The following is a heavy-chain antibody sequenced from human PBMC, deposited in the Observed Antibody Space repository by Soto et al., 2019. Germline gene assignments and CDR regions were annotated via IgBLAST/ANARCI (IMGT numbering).Heavy chain of an antibody. CDR2: IYYSGST. CDR3: ARRGDWNDPPFDY. V-gene: IGHV4-39*01. J-gene: IGHJ4*02. D-gene: IGHD1-1*01. CDR1: GGSISSSSYY. Sequence: QLQLQESGPGLVKPSETLSLTCTVSGGSISSSSYYWGWIRQPPGKGLEWIGGIYYSGSTYYNPSLQRRVTISVDTSKNQFSLKLSSVTAADTAVYYCARRGDWNDPPFDYWGQGTLVTVSS.